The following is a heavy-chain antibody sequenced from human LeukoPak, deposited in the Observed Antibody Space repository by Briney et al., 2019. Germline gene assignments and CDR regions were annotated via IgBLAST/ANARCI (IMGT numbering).Heavy chain of an antibody. J-gene: IGHJ6*03. V-gene: IGHV4-59*01. Sequence: SETLSLTCTVSGTSIKTYYWSWLRQPPGKGLEWIGYIFDRGTTNYNPSLESRVTISAETSKNQVSLKVKSVTAADTAVYYCARGGRSRGSMSFYYMDVWGKGATVTVSS. CDR2: IFDRGTT. CDR3: ARGGRSRGSMSFYYMDV. CDR1: GTSIKTYY. D-gene: IGHD3-10*01.